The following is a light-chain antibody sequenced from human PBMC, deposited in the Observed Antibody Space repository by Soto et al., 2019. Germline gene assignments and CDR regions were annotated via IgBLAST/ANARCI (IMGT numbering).Light chain of an antibody. CDR1: QGISSW. CDR2: TAS. J-gene: IGKJ1*01. V-gene: IGKV1-12*01. Sequence: DIQMTQSPSSVSASVGDTVTITCRASQGISSWLAWYQQRPGKAPNLLIYTASSLQAGVPSRFSGSGSGTDFTLTITSLQPEDVATYYCQQANSFPWTFGQWTKVEIK. CDR3: QQANSFPWT.